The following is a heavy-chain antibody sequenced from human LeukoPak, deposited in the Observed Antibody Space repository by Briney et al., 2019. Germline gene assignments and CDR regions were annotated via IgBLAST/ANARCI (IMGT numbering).Heavy chain of an antibody. CDR3: ARGRKYYYDSSRFDY. V-gene: IGHV4-34*01. D-gene: IGHD3-22*01. CDR1: GGSFSGYY. J-gene: IGHJ4*02. Sequence: SETLSLTCAVYGGSFSGYYWSWIRQPPGKGLEWIGEINHSGSTNYNPSLKSRVTISVDTSKNQFSLKLSSVTAADTAVYYCARGRKYYYDSSRFDYWGRGTLVTVSS. CDR2: INHSGST.